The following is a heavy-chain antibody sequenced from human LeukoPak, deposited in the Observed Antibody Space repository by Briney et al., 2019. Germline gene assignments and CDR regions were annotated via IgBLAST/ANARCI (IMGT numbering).Heavy chain of an antibody. V-gene: IGHV4-34*01. CDR3: ARRVSYYDSSGYFDC. J-gene: IGHJ4*02. Sequence: SETLSLTCALYGGSFNDYYWSWIRQPPGKGLEWIGEINHSGITNSNPSLKSRVIISVDTSKNQLSLKLSSVTAADTAVYYCARRVSYYDSSGYFDCWGQGNMVTVSS. CDR2: INHSGIT. D-gene: IGHD3-22*01. CDR1: GGSFNDYY.